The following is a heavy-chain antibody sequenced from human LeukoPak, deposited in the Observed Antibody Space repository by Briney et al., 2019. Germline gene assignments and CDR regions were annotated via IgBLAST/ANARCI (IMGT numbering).Heavy chain of an antibody. V-gene: IGHV4-31*01. Sequence: TLSLTCPVSGGSISSGGYYGSWSRQHRGKGLEWIWDIYSGWSTYYTPSLKTPVTISVDTSKHQFSLKLSSVTAADTAVYYCARGAGYSGYAGWGYFDYWGQGTLVTVSS. D-gene: IGHD5-12*01. CDR3: ARGAGYSGYAGWGYFDY. CDR2: IYSGWST. J-gene: IGHJ4*02. CDR1: GGSISSGGYY.